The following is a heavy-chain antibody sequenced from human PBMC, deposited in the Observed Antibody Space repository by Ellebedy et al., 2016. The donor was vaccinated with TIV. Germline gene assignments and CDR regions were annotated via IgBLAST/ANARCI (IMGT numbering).Heavy chain of an antibody. J-gene: IGHJ4*02. CDR3: ARHSTRRQQWLEPFDY. Sequence: MPSETLSLTCTVSGGSVSSSSNYWAWIRQPPGKGLEWIGSIYYTGTTYYNPSLKSRVTISVDTSKNQFSLKLSSVTAADTAVYYCARHSTRRQQWLEPFDYWGQGTLVTVSS. CDR2: IYYTGTT. D-gene: IGHD5-18*01. CDR1: GGSVSSSSNY. V-gene: IGHV4-39*01.